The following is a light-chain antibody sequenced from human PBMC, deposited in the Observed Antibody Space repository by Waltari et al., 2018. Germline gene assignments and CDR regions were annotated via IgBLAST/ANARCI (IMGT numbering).Light chain of an antibody. CDR1: QTLSIY. CDR2: MAS. CDR3: QQYHSYSPYT. J-gene: IGKJ2*01. Sequence: DIQMTQSPSLLSASVGDRVTITSRASQTLSIYLAWYQQKPGKAPNLLTYMASTLESVVPSRFSGSGSGTEFTLTISSLQPDDFATYYFQQYHSYSPYTFGQGTTLDIK. V-gene: IGKV1-5*03.